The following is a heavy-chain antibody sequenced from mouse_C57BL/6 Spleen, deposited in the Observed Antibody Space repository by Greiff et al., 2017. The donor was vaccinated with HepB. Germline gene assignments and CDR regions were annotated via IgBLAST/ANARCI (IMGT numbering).Heavy chain of an antibody. D-gene: IGHD2-5*01. Sequence: VKLMESGAELVKPGASVKMSCKASGYTFTTYPIEWMKQNHGKSLEWIGNFHPYNDDTKYNEKFKGKATLTVEKSSSTVYLELSRLTSDDSAVYCCARRSNYEEWFAYWGQGTLVTVSA. CDR3: ARRSNYEEWFAY. CDR2: FHPYNDDT. CDR1: GYTFTTYP. J-gene: IGHJ3*01. V-gene: IGHV1-47*01.